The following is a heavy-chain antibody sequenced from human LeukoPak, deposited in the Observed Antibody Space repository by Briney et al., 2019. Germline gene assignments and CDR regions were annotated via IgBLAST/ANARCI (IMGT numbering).Heavy chain of an antibody. V-gene: IGHV3-7*01. D-gene: IGHD3-16*02. J-gene: IGHJ4*02. CDR3: ACRGYDYVWGSYRFDY. Sequence: GGSLRLSCAASGFTFSSYWMSWVRQAPGKGLEWVANIKQDGSEKYYVDSVKGRFTISRDNAKNSLCLQMNSLRAEDTAVYYCACRGYDYVWGSYRFDYWGQGTLVTVSS. CDR1: GFTFSSYW. CDR2: IKQDGSEK.